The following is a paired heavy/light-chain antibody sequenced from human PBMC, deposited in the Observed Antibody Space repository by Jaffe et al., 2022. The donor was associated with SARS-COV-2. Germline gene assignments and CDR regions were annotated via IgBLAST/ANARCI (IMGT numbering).Heavy chain of an antibody. Sequence: QVQLVQSGSELKKPGASVKVSCKASGYTFSTYSLNWVRQAPGQGLEWMGWINTNTGNPTYAQGFTGRFVFSLDTSASTAYLQINSLKTEDTAVYYCARDYYDSRGYFLFFDSWGQGTLVTVSS. CDR1: GYTFSTYS. V-gene: IGHV7-4-1*02. D-gene: IGHD3-22*01. CDR3: ARDYYDSRGYFLFFDS. J-gene: IGHJ4*02. CDR2: INTNTGNP.
Light chain of an antibody. CDR2: GAS. CDR1: QDISNY. J-gene: IGKJ4*01. V-gene: IGKV1-9*01. Sequence: DIQLTQSPSFLSASVRDSVTITCRASQDISNYLAWYQQKPGKAPKLLIYGASILQSGVPSRFSGSGSGTEFTLTINSLQPEDFAAYYCQRLNRYPPTFGGGTKVEIK. CDR3: QRLNRYPPT.